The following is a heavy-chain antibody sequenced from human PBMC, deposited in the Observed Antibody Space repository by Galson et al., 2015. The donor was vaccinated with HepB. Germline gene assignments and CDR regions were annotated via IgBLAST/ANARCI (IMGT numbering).Heavy chain of an antibody. CDR2: ISATSTIV. CDR1: GFIFRSYN. CDR3: ARERSDWGISMIKVGPRDAFDI. Sequence: SLRLSCAASGFIFRSYNMNWVRQAPGRGLEWVASISATSTIVTYADSVKGRFIISREKAQNSLYLEMNTLRAEDTAVYYCARERSDWGISMIKVGPRDAFDIWGLGTTVTVSS. J-gene: IGHJ3*02. V-gene: IGHV3-21*04. D-gene: IGHD3-22*01.